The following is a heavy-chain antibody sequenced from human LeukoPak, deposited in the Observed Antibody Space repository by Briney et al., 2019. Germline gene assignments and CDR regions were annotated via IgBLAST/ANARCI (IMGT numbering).Heavy chain of an antibody. J-gene: IGHJ6*04. CDR3: AREGVPAANYYGMDV. CDR1: GGSISSYY. D-gene: IGHD2-2*01. CDR2: IYYSGST. Sequence: SETLSLTCTVSGGSISSYYWSWIRQPPGKGLEWIGYIYYSGSTNYNPSLESRVTISVDTSKNQFSLKLSSVTAADTAVYYCAREGVPAANYYGMDVWGKGTTATVSS. V-gene: IGHV4-59*01.